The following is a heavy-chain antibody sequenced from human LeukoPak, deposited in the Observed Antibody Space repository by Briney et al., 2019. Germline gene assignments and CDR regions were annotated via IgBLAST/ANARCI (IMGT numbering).Heavy chain of an antibody. V-gene: IGHV3-30-3*01. CDR2: ISYDGSNK. J-gene: IGHJ3*02. D-gene: IGHD5-24*01. Sequence: GGSLRLSCAASGFTFSSYAMSWVRQAPGKGLEWVAVISYDGSNKYYADSVKGRFTISRDNSKNTLYLQMNSLRAEDTAVYYCAREGRRDGYIRGAFDIWGQGTMVTVSS. CDR3: AREGRRDGYIRGAFDI. CDR1: GFTFSSYA.